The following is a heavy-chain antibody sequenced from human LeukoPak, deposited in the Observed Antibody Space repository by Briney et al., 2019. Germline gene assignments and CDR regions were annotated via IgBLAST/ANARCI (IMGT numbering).Heavy chain of an antibody. CDR2: IEHSGSA. V-gene: IGHV4-34*01. Sequence: SETLSLTCAVYGGSFSGYYWNWIRQPPGKGLEWIGEIEHSGSAKYNPSLKSRVTISVDTSKNQFSLKLSSVTAADTAVYYCARTSGDWLSWAWIGVDVWGQGTTVTVSS. CDR3: ARTSGDWLSWAWIGVDV. CDR1: GGSFSGYY. D-gene: IGHD3-9*01. J-gene: IGHJ6*02.